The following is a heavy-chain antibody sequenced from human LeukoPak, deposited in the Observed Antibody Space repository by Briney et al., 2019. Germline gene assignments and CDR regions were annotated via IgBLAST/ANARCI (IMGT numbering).Heavy chain of an antibody. CDR1: GFTFSSYG. D-gene: IGHD3-22*01. V-gene: IGHV3-30*18. Sequence: GRSLRLSCAASGFTFSSYGMHWVRQPTGHGLERVAVISYDGSNKYYAYSVKGRFTISRDNSKNTLYLQMNSLRAEDTAVYYCAKDINYYDSSGYYFWGQGTLVTVSS. CDR3: AKDINYYDSSGYYF. J-gene: IGHJ4*02. CDR2: ISYDGSNK.